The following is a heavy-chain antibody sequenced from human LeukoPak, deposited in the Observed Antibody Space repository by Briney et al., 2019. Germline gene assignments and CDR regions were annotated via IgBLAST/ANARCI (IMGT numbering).Heavy chain of an antibody. CDR3: ARESGQLGQFDY. V-gene: IGHV1-69*05. CDR1: GGTFSSYA. J-gene: IGHJ4*02. CDR2: IIPIFGTA. D-gene: IGHD6-13*01. Sequence: SVKVSCKASGGTFSSYAISWVRQAPGQGLEWMGGIIPIFGTANYAQKFQGRVTITTDESASTAYMELSSLRSEDTAVYYCARESGQLGQFDYWGQGTLVTVSS.